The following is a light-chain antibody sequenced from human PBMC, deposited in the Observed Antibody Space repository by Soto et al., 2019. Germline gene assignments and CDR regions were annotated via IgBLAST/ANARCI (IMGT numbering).Light chain of an antibody. CDR1: QSVLYSSNNKNY. J-gene: IGKJ4*01. CDR3: QQYYSTPLT. Sequence: DIVMTQSPDSLAVSLGERATINCKSSQSVLYSSNNKNYLAWYQQKPGQPPKLLIYWASTRESGVPDRFSGSRSGTDFTLTIISLHAEDVAVYYCQQYYSTPLTFGGGTKVEIK. V-gene: IGKV4-1*01. CDR2: WAS.